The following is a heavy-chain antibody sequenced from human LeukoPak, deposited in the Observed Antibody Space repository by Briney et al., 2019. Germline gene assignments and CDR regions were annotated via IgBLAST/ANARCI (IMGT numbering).Heavy chain of an antibody. CDR2: INPNSGRA. CDR3: ARDVYRFLRWNFDS. CDR1: GGTFSSYA. Sequence: ASVKVSCKASGGTFSSYAISWVRQAPGQGLEWIGWINPNSGRANYAQKFQGRVNMTRDTSVSAVHMELSGLKSDDTAVYFCARDVYRFLRWNFDSWGQGTLVTVSS. J-gene: IGHJ5*01. V-gene: IGHV1-2*02. D-gene: IGHD3-3*01.